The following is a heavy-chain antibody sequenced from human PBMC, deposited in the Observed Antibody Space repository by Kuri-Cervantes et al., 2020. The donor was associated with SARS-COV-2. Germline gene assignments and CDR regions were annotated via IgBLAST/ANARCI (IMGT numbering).Heavy chain of an antibody. CDR3: TTVTPTSVFDF. CDR1: GGSISSSY. CDR2: IYYSGSV. V-gene: IGHV4-59*01. D-gene: IGHD4-17*01. Sequence: ESLKISCTVSGGSISSSYWSWIRQPPGKGLEWIGYIYYSGSVSYNPSLMSRATISVDTSKNQFSLRLTSVTAADTAVYYCTTVTPTSVFDFWGQGTLVTVSS. J-gene: IGHJ4*02.